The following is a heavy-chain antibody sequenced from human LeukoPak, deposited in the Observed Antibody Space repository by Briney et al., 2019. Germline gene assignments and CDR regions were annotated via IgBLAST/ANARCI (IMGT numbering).Heavy chain of an antibody. CDR2: IFYSGST. Sequence: SETLSLTCTVSGGSISTSSYYWGWVRQPPGKGLEWIGNIFYSGSTYYSPSLKSRVTISLDTSRNQFSLKLNSVTAADTAVYYCARDLRREWELLADYWGQGTLVTVSS. V-gene: IGHV4-39*07. J-gene: IGHJ4*02. D-gene: IGHD1-26*01. CDR1: GGSISTSSYY. CDR3: ARDLRREWELLADY.